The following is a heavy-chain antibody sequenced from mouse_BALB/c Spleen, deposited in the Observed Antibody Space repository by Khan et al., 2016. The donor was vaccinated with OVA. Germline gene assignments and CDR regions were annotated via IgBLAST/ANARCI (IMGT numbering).Heavy chain of an antibody. CDR2: IWSGGST. V-gene: IGHV2-2*02. CDR3: ARGDYYYARGAWFAY. Sequence: QVQLKESGPGLVQPSQSLSITCTVSGFSLTNYGIHWVRQSPGKGLEWLGLIWSGGSTDYNAAIISSLSIIKDNSKSQVFFKMNSLQTNDTAIYYCARGDYYYARGAWFAYWGQGTLVTVSA. D-gene: IGHD1-1*01. J-gene: IGHJ3*01. CDR1: GFSLTNYG.